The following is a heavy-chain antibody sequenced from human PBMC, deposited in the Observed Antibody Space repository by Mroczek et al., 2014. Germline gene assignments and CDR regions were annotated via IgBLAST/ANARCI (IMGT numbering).Heavy chain of an antibody. V-gene: IGHV4-30-2*01. CDR3: ARVTYYYDSSGWITDAFDI. CDR1: GGSISSGGYS. J-gene: IGHJ3*02. D-gene: IGHD3-22*01. Sequence: QVQLQESGSGLVKPSQTLSLTCAVSGGSISSGGYSWSWIRQPPGKGLEWIGYIYHSGSTYYNPSLKSRVTISVDRSKNQFSLKLSSVTAADTAVYYCARVTYYYDSSGWITDAFDIWGQGTMVTVSS. CDR2: IYHSGST.